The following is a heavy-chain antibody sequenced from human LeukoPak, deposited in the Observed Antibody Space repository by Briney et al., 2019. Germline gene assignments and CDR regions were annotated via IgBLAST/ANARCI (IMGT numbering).Heavy chain of an antibody. CDR1: GGSISSGDYY. J-gene: IGHJ4*02. CDR2: IYYSGST. CDR3: ARDREYSSGWYNHYFDS. V-gene: IGHV4-61*08. D-gene: IGHD6-19*01. Sequence: PSETLSLTCTVSGGSISSGDYYWSWIRQPPGKGLEWIGYIYYSGSTNYNPSLKSRATISVDTSKNQFSLKLSSVTAADTAVYYCARDREYSSGWYNHYFDSWGQGTLVTVSS.